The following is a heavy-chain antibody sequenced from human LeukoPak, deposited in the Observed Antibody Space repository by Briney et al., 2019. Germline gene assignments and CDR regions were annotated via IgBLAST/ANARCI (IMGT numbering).Heavy chain of an antibody. CDR3: ARGCLRPFDY. CDR2: ISYDGSNK. D-gene: IGHD5/OR15-5a*01. CDR1: GFTFSSYA. V-gene: IGHV3-30*04. J-gene: IGHJ4*02. Sequence: GGSLRLSCAASGFTFSSYAMHWVRQAPGKGLEWVAVISYDGSNKYYADSVKGRFTIPRDNSKNTLYLQMNSLRAEDTAVYYCARGCLRPFDYWGQGTLVTVSS.